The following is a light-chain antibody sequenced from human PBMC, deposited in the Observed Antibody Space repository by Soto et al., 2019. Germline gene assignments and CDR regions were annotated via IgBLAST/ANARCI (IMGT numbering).Light chain of an antibody. CDR2: DAS. Sequence: EIFLTQSPDTLSLSPGERATLSCRASQSVTNYIAWYQQRPGQAPRLLIYDASNRATGIPARFSGSGSGTDFTLTISSLEPEDFAVYYCQQRSNWPPITFGQGRRLEIK. V-gene: IGKV3-11*01. CDR3: QQRSNWPPIT. J-gene: IGKJ5*01. CDR1: QSVTNY.